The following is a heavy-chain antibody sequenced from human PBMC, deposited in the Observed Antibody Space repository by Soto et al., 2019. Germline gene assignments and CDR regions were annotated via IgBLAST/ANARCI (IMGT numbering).Heavy chain of an antibody. J-gene: IGHJ4*02. CDR2: ISYDGSNK. CDR3: AKDGPYDSSGSLGY. D-gene: IGHD3-22*01. V-gene: IGHV3-30*18. Sequence: HPGGSLRLSCAASGFTFSSYGMHWVRQAPGKGLEWVAVISYDGSNKYYADSVKGRFTVFRDNSKNTLYLQMNSLRAEDTAVYYCAKDGPYDSSGSLGYWGQGTLVTVSS. CDR1: GFTFSSYG.